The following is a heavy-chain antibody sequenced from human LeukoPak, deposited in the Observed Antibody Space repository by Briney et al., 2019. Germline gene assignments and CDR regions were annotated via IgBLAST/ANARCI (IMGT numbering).Heavy chain of an antibody. Sequence: SETLSLTCTVSGDSVKSDSYYWGWIRQPPGKGLEWIGTIYYSGSTYYNPSLKSRVTISVDTSKNQFSVKLSSVTAADTALYYCARHKEDFHDSSGPNFWYFDLWGRGTLVTVSS. V-gene: IGHV4-39*01. CDR2: IYYSGST. CDR3: ARHKEDFHDSSGPNFWYFDL. D-gene: IGHD3-22*01. CDR1: GDSVKSDSYY. J-gene: IGHJ2*01.